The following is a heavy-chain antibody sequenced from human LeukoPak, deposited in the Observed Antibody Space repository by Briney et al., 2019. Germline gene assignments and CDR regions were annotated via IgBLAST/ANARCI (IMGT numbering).Heavy chain of an antibody. Sequence: SQTLSLTCTVSGGSISSGSYYWSWIRQPAGKGLEWIGRIYTGGSTNYNPSLKSRVTISVDTSKNQFSLKLSSVTAADTAVYYCAREGYYDSSGYTLFDYWGQGTLVTVSS. D-gene: IGHD3-22*01. CDR3: AREGYYDSSGYTLFDY. V-gene: IGHV4-61*02. CDR2: IYTGGST. CDR1: GGSISSGSYY. J-gene: IGHJ4*02.